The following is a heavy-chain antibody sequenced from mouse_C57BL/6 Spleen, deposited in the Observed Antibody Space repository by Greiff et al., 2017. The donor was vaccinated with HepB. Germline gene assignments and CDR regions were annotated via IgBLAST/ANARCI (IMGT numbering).Heavy chain of an antibody. D-gene: IGHD1-1*01. V-gene: IGHV1-76*01. J-gene: IGHJ4*01. CDR2: IYPGSGNT. CDR3: ARITTVVEDAMDY. CDR1: GYTFTDYY. Sequence: QVQLQQSGAELVRPGASVKLSCKASGYTFTDYYINWVKQRPGQGLEWIARIYPGSGNTYYNEKFKGKATLTAEKSSSTAYMQLSSLTSEDSAVYFCARITTVVEDAMDYWGQGTSVTVSS.